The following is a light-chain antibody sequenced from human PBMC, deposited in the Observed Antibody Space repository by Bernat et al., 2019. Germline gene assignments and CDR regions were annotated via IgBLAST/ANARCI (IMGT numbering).Light chain of an antibody. CDR3: QQYNSATWT. CDR1: QSISSW. V-gene: IGKV1-5*03. J-gene: IGKJ1*01. Sequence: DIQMTQSPSTLSASVGDRVTITCRASQSISSWLAWYQQKPGKAPKLLIYKASSLESGVQSRFSGSGSGTEFTLTISSLQPDDFATYYCQQYNSATWTFGQGTKVEIK. CDR2: KAS.